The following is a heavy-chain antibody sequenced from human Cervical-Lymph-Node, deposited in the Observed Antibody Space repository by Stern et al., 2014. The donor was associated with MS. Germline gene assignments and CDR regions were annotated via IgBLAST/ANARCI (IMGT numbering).Heavy chain of an antibody. D-gene: IGHD2-2*01. CDR1: GDSISNDNW. J-gene: IGHJ4*02. CDR2: DEHSGIA. CDR3: ARDQGFQLMNS. Sequence: QLQLQDSGPGLVRPSGTLSLTCAVSGDSISNDNWWSWVRQPPGKGLEWIGEDEHSGIANYDPSRKSRFTISVDKPKNQFSLRLTSMTAADTAVYYCARDQGFQLMNSWGQGTLVIVSS. V-gene: IGHV4-4*02.